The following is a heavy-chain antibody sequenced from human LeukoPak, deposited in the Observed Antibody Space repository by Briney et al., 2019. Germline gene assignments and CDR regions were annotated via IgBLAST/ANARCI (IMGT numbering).Heavy chain of an antibody. CDR3: ARGDMATLFDY. J-gene: IGHJ4*02. V-gene: IGHV5-51*01. D-gene: IGHD5-24*01. CDR2: ISPGDSDI. CDR1: GYSFTSYW. Sequence: GESLKISCKGSGYSFTSYWIGWVRQMPGKGLEWMGIISPGDSDIKYSPSFQGPVTISADKSISTAYLQWSSLKASDTAMYYCARGDMATLFDYWGQGTLVTVSS.